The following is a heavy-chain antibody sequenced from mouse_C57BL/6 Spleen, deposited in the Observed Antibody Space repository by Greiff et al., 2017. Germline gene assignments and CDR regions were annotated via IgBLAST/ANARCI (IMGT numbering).Heavy chain of an antibody. D-gene: IGHD3-2*02. Sequence: VQLQQSGAELAKPGASVKLSCKASGYTFTSYWMHWVKQRPGQGLEWIGYINPSSGYTKYNQKFKDKATLTADKSSSTAYMQLSSLTYEDSAVYYCAREVPPTAQATDYWGQGTTLTVSS. V-gene: IGHV1-7*01. CDR1: GYTFTSYW. J-gene: IGHJ2*01. CDR2: INPSSGYT. CDR3: AREVPPTAQATDY.